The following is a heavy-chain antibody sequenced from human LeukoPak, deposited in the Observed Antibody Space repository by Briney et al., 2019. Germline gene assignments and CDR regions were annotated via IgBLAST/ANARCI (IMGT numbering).Heavy chain of an antibody. J-gene: IGHJ4*02. CDR3: ARRYEGSGYAYDY. Sequence: SETLSLTCTVSSVSITSYSHNYDWIRQPPGKGLEWIGGFHFSGAINYSPSLKSRVTIFVDTSAKQLTLKRNSVTAADTAVYYCARRYEGSGYAYDYWGQGILVTVSS. V-gene: IGHV4-39*01. D-gene: IGHD3-22*01. CDR2: FHFSGAI. CDR1: SVSITSYSHN.